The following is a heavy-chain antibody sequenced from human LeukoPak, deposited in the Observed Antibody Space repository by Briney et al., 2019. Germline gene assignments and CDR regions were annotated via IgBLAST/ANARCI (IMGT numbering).Heavy chain of an antibody. Sequence: ASVKVSCKASGYTFTSYGISWVRQAPGQGLEWMGWISAYNGNTNYAQKLHGRVTMTTNTSTSTEYKELRSLRSDDTDVYYCARDRYYYGSGSYYFFHYWGQGTLVTVSS. CDR1: GYTFTSYG. D-gene: IGHD3-10*01. CDR3: ARDRYYYGSGSYYFFHY. J-gene: IGHJ4*02. CDR2: ISAYNGNT. V-gene: IGHV1-18*01.